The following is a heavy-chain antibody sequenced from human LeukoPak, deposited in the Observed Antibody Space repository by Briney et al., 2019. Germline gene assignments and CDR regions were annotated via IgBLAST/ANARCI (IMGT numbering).Heavy chain of an antibody. CDR3: ARDLTPYGISTFDY. Sequence: PGGSLRLSCAASGFTFSSYGMHWVRQGPGKGLEWVAVIWYDGSNKYYADSVKGRFTISRDNSKNTLYLQMNSLRAKDTAVYYCARDLTPYGISTFDYWGQGALVTVSS. J-gene: IGHJ4*02. CDR2: IWYDGSNK. V-gene: IGHV3-33*01. D-gene: IGHD4-23*01. CDR1: GFTFSSYG.